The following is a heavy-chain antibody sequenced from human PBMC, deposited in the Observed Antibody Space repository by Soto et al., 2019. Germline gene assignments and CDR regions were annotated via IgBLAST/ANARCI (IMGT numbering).Heavy chain of an antibody. Sequence: GGSLRLSCAASGFTFSSYWMSWVRQAPGKGLEWVANIKQDGSEKYYVDSVKGRFTISRDNAKNSLYLQMNSLRAEDTAVYYCARDGSFIAVAGLIDAFDIWGQGTMVTVSS. J-gene: IGHJ3*02. CDR2: IKQDGSEK. D-gene: IGHD6-19*01. CDR1: GFTFSSYW. V-gene: IGHV3-7*05. CDR3: ARDGSFIAVAGLIDAFDI.